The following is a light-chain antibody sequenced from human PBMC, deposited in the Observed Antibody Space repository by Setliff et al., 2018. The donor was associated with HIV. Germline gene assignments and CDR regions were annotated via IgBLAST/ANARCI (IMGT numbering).Light chain of an antibody. CDR1: SSDVGGYNY. V-gene: IGLV2-14*03. CDR3: CSYTSSNTVL. Sequence: PGQSITISCTGTSSDVGGYNYVSWYQQHPGKAPKLMICDVTNRPSGVSDRFSGSKSGNTASLTISGLQAEDEADYYCCSYTSSNTVLFGGGTK. J-gene: IGLJ2*01. CDR2: DVT.